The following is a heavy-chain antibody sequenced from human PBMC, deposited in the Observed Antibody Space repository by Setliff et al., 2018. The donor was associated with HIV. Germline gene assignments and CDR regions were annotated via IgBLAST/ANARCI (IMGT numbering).Heavy chain of an antibody. J-gene: IGHJ6*03. V-gene: IGHV4-61*02. CDR2: IFSSGST. CDR1: GGSISSGSYF. Sequence: PSETLSLTCTVSGGSISSGSYFWNWIRQPAGKGLEWIGRIFSSGSTSYNSSLKSRVTMSVDTSKDQFSLRLSSVTAADTAVYYCACGAAAGTDYYYYYYMDVWGKGTTVTVSS. CDR3: ACGAAAGTDYYYYYYMDV. D-gene: IGHD6-13*01.